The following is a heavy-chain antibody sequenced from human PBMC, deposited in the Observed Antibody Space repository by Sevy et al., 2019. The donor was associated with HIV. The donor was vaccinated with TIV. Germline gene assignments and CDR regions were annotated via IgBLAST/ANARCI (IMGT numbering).Heavy chain of an antibody. CDR3: AKDPRNGPDY. J-gene: IGHJ4*02. CDR1: GFTFNNYA. V-gene: IGHV3-23*01. Sequence: GGSLRLSCAASGFTFNNYAMAWAHQAPGKGLEWVSVISGSGSRTYYGDSVKGRFTISRDNSKNTLYLQMNSLRAEDTAVYYCAKDPRNGPDYWGQGTPVTVSS. CDR2: ISGSGSRT.